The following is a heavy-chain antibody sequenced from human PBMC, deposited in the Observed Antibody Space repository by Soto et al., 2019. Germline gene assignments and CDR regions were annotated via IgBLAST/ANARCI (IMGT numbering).Heavy chain of an antibody. CDR1: GFTFSSYS. D-gene: IGHD1-26*01. J-gene: IGHJ6*02. CDR3: ARDRCGSYQELDCYYYYGMDV. V-gene: IGHV3-21*01. CDR2: ISSSSYI. Sequence: PGGSLRLSCAASGFTFSSYSMNWVRQAPGKGLEWVSSISSSSYIYYADSVKGRFTISRDNAKNSLYLQMNSLRAEDTAVYYCARDRCGSYQELDCYYYYGMDVWGQGTTVTVSS.